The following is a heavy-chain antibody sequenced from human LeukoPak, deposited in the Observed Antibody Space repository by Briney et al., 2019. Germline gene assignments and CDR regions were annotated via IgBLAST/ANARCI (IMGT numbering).Heavy chain of an antibody. CDR2: ISGSGGST. CDR3: AKKTPSDYYDSSGHFDY. J-gene: IGHJ4*02. Sequence: GGSLRLSCVASGFTFTNAWMSWVRQAPGKGLEWVSAISGSGGSTYYADSVKGRFTISRDNSKNTLYLQMNSLRAEDTAVYYCAKKTPSDYYDSSGHFDYWGQGTLVTVSS. CDR1: GFTFTNAW. D-gene: IGHD3-22*01. V-gene: IGHV3-23*01.